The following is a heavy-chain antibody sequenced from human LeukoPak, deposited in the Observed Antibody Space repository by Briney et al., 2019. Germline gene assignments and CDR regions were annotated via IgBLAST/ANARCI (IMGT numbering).Heavy chain of an antibody. V-gene: IGHV1-69*04. CDR1: GGTFSFYA. CDR2: IIPIPGMA. D-gene: IGHD2-21*02. Sequence: SVKVSCKASGGTFSFYAINWVRQAPGQGLEWMGRIIPIPGMANYAQKFQGRVTITADSSTSTAYMEVSSLRSEDTAVYYCAAVVVSGTPYFDYWGQGTLVTVSS. J-gene: IGHJ4*02. CDR3: AAVVVSGTPYFDY.